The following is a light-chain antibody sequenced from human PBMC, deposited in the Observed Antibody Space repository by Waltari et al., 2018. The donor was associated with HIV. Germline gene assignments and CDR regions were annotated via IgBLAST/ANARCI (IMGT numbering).Light chain of an antibody. V-gene: IGLV6-57*01. CDR2: EDS. J-gene: IGLJ2*01. CDR1: IGLISNNH. CDR3: QSYDSSNPVV. Sequence: NFMLTQPHSVSEPPGKTVTISCTPCIGLISNNHLPWTQQRPVSSPTTVIYEDSQSPSGVPVRFSGSIDSSSNSASLTISGLKTEDEADYYCQSYDSSNPVVFGGGTKLTVL.